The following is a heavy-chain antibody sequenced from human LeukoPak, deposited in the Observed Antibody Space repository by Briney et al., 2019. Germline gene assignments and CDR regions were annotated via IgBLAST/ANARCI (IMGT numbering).Heavy chain of an antibody. D-gene: IGHD5-18*01. J-gene: IGHJ4*02. Sequence: ASVKVSCKASGGTFSSYAINWVRQAPGQGLEWMGGITPIFGTANYLQKFQGRVTITADKSTSTAYMELSRLRSEDTAIYYCARASSDDTAMATPFAYWGQGTLVTVSS. CDR3: ARASSDDTAMATPFAY. V-gene: IGHV1-69*06. CDR2: ITPIFGTA. CDR1: GGTFSSYA.